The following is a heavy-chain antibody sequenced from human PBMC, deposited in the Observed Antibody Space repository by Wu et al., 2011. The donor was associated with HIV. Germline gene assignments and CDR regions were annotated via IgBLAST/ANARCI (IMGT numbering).Heavy chain of an antibody. V-gene: IGHV1-18*01. J-gene: IGHJ5*02. CDR2: ISSYNGDT. D-gene: IGHD3-10*01. CDR1: GYTFTNYG. CDR3: TIGRGSRPRFDP. Sequence: QVQLVQSGAEVKKPGASVKVSCKASGYTFTNYGISWVRQAPGQGLEWLGWISSYNGDTNYTQRLQGRVAMTTDTSTNTAYLELRSLTYGDTAIYYCTIGRGSRPRFDPWGQGTLVTVSS.